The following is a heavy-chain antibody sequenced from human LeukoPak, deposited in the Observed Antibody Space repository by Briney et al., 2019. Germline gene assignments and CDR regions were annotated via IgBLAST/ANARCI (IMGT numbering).Heavy chain of an antibody. CDR3: AKGRFGELLSYFDY. J-gene: IGHJ4*02. Sequence: GSLRLSCAASGFTFSSYAMSWVRQAPGKGLEWVSAISGSGGSTYYADSVKGRFTISRDNSKNTPYLQMNSLRAEDTAVYYCAKGRFGELLSYFDYWGQGTLVTVSS. D-gene: IGHD3-10*01. CDR2: ISGSGGST. CDR1: GFTFSSYA. V-gene: IGHV3-23*01.